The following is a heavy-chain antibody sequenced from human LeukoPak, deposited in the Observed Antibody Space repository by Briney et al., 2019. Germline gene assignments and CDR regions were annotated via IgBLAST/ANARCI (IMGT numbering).Heavy chain of an antibody. Sequence: GGSLRLSCEASGFTFDDYAMHWVRQAPGKGLEWVSSISSSSSYIYYADSVKGRFTISRDNAKNSLYLQMNSLRAEDTAVYYCARVNSGIAVAGYFDLWGRGTLVTVSS. CDR3: ARVNSGIAVAGYFDL. V-gene: IGHV3-21*01. J-gene: IGHJ2*01. CDR2: ISSSSSYI. CDR1: GFTFDDYA. D-gene: IGHD6-19*01.